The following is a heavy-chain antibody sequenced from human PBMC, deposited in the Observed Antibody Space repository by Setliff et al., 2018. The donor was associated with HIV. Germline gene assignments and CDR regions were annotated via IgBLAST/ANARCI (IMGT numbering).Heavy chain of an antibody. CDR1: GASIISSNW. CDR3: ARGNYYYYYYMDV. CDR2: IYHDGST. Sequence: SETLSLTCAVSGASIISSNWWSWVRQPPGKGLEWIGEIYHDGSTNYNPSLKSRVTISVDTSKNQFSLKLSSVTAADKAVYYCARGNYYYYYYMDVWGKGTTVTVSS. J-gene: IGHJ6*03. D-gene: IGHD1-1*01. V-gene: IGHV4-4*02.